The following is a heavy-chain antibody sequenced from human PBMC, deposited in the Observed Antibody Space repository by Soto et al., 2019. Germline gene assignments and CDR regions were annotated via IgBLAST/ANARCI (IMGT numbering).Heavy chain of an antibody. D-gene: IGHD2-2*01. Sequence: ASVKVSCKASGYTFTRSGISWVRQATGQGLEWMGWMNPNSGNTGYAQKFQGRVTMTRNTSISTAYMELSSLRSEDTAVYYCARGKCISTSCYVYYYYGMDVWGQGTTVTVSS. J-gene: IGHJ6*02. CDR2: MNPNSGNT. CDR1: GYTFTRSG. CDR3: ARGKCISTSCYVYYYYGMDV. V-gene: IGHV1-8*01.